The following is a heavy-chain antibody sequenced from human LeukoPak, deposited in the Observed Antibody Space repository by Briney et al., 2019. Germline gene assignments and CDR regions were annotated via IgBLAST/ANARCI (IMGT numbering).Heavy chain of an antibody. V-gene: IGHV3-48*02. J-gene: IGHJ4*02. CDR1: GFTFSSYS. CDR3: ASSGSYRFDY. CDR2: ITASGTAM. Sequence: GGSLRLSCAASGFTFSSYSMNWVRQAPGKGLEWVSHITASGTAMFYADSVKGRFTISRDNSKNTLYLQMNSLRDEDTAVYYCASSGSYRFDYWGQGTLVTVSS. D-gene: IGHD1-26*01.